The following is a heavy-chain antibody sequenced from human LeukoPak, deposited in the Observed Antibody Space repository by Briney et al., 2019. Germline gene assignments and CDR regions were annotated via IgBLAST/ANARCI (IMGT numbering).Heavy chain of an antibody. CDR3: GKVWRGNYRDALDI. CDR2: ISGDGSGT. V-gene: IGHV3-23*01. D-gene: IGHD3-3*01. Sequence: GGSLRLSCAASGFTFRSYAMNWVRQAPGKGLEWVSGISGDGSGTNYADSVKGRFTVSRDNSKNTLFLQMNSLRAEDTAMYYCGKVWRGNYRDALDIWGQGTMVTVSS. J-gene: IGHJ3*02. CDR1: GFTFRSYA.